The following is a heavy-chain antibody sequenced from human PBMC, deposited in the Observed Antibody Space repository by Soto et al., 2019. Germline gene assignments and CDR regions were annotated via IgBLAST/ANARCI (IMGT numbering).Heavy chain of an antibody. V-gene: IGHV3-30*18. J-gene: IGHJ2*01. CDR2: IGNDEKTK. CDR3: AKEFREVAGPWFFDL. CDR1: GYTFSNYG. Sequence: GGSLRLACAASGYTFSNYGIQWVRQAPGEGMEWVAVIGNDEKTKFYADSVKGRFTISRDNSKNTLYLQMDSLRDEDTAIYYCAKEFREVAGPWFFDLWGRGTMVTVSS. D-gene: IGHD6-19*01.